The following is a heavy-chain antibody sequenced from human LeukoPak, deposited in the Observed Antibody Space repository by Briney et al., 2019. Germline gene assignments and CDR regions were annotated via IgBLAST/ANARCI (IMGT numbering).Heavy chain of an antibody. D-gene: IGHD1-14*01. CDR2: INPNSGGT. V-gene: IGHV1-2*02. CDR3: ATRLIADRGRFDF. Sequence: ASVKVSCKASGYTFTGYYMHWVRQAPGQGLEWMGWINPNSGGTNYAPKFQGRVTMTRDTSTSTASMELSRLRSDDTAVYYCATRLIADRGRFDFWGQEPWSPSPQ. CDR1: GYTFTGYY. J-gene: IGHJ4*01.